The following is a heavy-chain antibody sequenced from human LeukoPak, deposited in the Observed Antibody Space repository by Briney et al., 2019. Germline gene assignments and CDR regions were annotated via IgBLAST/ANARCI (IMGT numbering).Heavy chain of an antibody. V-gene: IGHV4-30-2*01. Sequence: SETLSLTCAVSGGSISSGDFPWSWIRQPPGKGLEWIGYIFHTGHASYNPSLKSRVTISVDMSKNELSLRLTSVTAADTAVYFCARGFYGAGSHFDYWGQGTLVAVSS. J-gene: IGHJ4*02. CDR3: ARGFYGAGSHFDY. D-gene: IGHD3-10*01. CDR2: IFHTGHA. CDR1: GGSISSGDFP.